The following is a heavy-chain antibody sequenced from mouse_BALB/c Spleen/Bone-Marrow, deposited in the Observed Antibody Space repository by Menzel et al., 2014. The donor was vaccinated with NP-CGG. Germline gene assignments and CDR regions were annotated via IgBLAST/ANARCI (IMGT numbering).Heavy chain of an antibody. D-gene: IGHD1-1*01. Sequence: VQLQESGAELMKPGASVKISCKATGYTFSSYWIEWVKQRPGHGLEWIGEILPGSGSTNYNEKFKGKATFTADTSSNTAYMRLSSLTSEDSAVYYCARFDYYRYYFDYWGQGTTLTVSS. CDR3: ARFDYYRYYFDY. CDR2: ILPGSGST. V-gene: IGHV1-9*01. J-gene: IGHJ2*01. CDR1: GYTFSSYW.